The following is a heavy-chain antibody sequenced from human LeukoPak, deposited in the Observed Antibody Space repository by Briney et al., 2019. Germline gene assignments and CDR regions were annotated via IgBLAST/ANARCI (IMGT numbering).Heavy chain of an antibody. CDR3: ARFYFDSSGQNSRAY. CDR1: GFTVSNNY. CDR2: IYSTGGI. D-gene: IGHD3-22*01. Sequence: GGSLRLSCAVSGFTVSNNYMSWVRQAPGKGLEWVSVIYSTGGIHYADSVRGRFTISRDSSKNTLFLQMSNLRAEDTAVYYCARFYFDSSGQNSRAYWGQGTQVTVSS. J-gene: IGHJ4*02. V-gene: IGHV3-66*01.